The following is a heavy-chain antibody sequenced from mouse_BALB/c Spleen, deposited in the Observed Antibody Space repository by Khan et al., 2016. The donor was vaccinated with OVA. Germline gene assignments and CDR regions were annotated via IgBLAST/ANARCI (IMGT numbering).Heavy chain of an antibody. CDR3: WRQL. D-gene: IGHD6-1*02. CDR1: GFTFSNYW. J-gene: IGHJ2*01. V-gene: IGHV6-6*02. Sequence: EVELVESGGGLVQPGGSMKLSCVASGFTFSNYWMNWVRPSPEKGLEWVAEIRLKSDDYVTHYAESVIGRFTISSDDPNSSVSLQMNNLRAEDTGIYYCWRQLWGQGTTLTVSS. CDR2: IRLKSDDYVT.